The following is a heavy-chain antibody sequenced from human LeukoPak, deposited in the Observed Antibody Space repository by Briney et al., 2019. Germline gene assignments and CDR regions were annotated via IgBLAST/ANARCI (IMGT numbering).Heavy chain of an antibody. CDR3: AKVEHEGSAFEI. Sequence: PGGSLRLSCAASGFTFSKFGMHWVRQAPGEGLEWVSFIRYDGNNKYYADSVKGRFTISRDSSKNTLYLQMNTLRREDTAVYYCAKVEHEGSAFEIWGQGTMVTVSS. D-gene: IGHD3-10*01. V-gene: IGHV3-30*02. CDR1: GFTFSKFG. CDR2: IRYDGNNK. J-gene: IGHJ3*02.